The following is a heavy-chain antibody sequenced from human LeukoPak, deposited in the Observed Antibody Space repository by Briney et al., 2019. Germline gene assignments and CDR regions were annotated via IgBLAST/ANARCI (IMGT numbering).Heavy chain of an antibody. J-gene: IGHJ4*02. CDR2: ISYDGSNK. CDR3: ARDPYDSSAYYFDY. D-gene: IGHD3-22*01. Sequence: GGSLRLSCAASGFTFSSYAMHWVRQAPGKGLEWVAVISYDGSNKYYADSVKGRFTISRDNSKNTLYLQMNSLRAEDTAVYYCARDPYDSSAYYFDYWGQGTLVTVSS. CDR1: GFTFSSYA. V-gene: IGHV3-30*04.